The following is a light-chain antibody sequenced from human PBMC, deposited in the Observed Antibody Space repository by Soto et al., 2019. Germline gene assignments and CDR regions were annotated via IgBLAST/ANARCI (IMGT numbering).Light chain of an antibody. CDR2: DVS. V-gene: IGLV2-14*03. Sequence: QSAMTQPASVSGSPGQSITISCTGTSSDVGGYNYVSWCQHHPGKAPKLMIYDVSNRPSGVSNRFSGSKSGNTASLTISGLQAEDEADYYCSSYTSSSIVVFGGGTKVTVL. CDR3: SSYTSSSIVV. J-gene: IGLJ2*01. CDR1: SSDVGGYNY.